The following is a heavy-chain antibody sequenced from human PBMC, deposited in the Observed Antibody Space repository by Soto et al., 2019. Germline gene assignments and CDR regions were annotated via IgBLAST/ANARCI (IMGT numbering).Heavy chain of an antibody. CDR3: ARESLGAKGADH. CDR2: VIPIIGVT. CDR1: GDTFNSYV. J-gene: IGHJ4*02. D-gene: IGHD3-16*01. Sequence: QVQLVQSGAEVKRPGSSVKVSCESSGDTFNSYVISWVRQAPGQGLEWMGGVIPIIGVTHYAQKFQGRLTIAALRSTGTAYMEFTKLDSDATALYYCARESLGAKGADHWGQGTLVTVSS. V-gene: IGHV1-69*17.